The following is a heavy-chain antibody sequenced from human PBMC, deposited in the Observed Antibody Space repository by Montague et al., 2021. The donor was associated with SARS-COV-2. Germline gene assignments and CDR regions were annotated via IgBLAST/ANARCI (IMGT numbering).Heavy chain of an antibody. D-gene: IGHD3-22*01. CDR3: ATDGLYYERCGTFNFDY. Sequence: SETLSLTCTVSVGSISSYNCYWGWIRQPPGKALEWIGSIYYSGSTYYNPSLKSPVTISVDTSENHFSLKLSSVTAADTAVYYCATDGLYYERCGTFNFDYWGQGTLVTVSS. CDR1: VGSISSYNCY. V-gene: IGHV4-39*02. CDR2: IYYSGST. J-gene: IGHJ4*02.